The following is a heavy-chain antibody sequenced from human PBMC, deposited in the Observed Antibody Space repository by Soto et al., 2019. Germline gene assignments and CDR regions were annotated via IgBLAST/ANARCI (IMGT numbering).Heavy chain of an antibody. D-gene: IGHD3-16*02. J-gene: IGHJ5*02. CDR3: ASVDYVWGTYRHETNCFDP. V-gene: IGHV1-18*01. Sequence: QVQLVQSGVEVKKTGASVKASCKASGYTFTSYVITWVRQAPRQRLEWMGWINPYNGNTHYPQKVQGRVTMTTDTSTTTASVELRSLRSANTAVYYCASVDYVWGTYRHETNCFDPWGQGTLVTVSS. CDR2: INPYNGNT. CDR1: GYTFTSYV.